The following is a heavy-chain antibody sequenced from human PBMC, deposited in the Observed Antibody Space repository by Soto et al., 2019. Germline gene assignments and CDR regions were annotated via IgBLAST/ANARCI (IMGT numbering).Heavy chain of an antibody. V-gene: IGHV1-18*01. J-gene: IGHJ4*02. D-gene: IGHD1-26*01. Sequence: QVQLVQSGAEVKKPGASVKVSCKASGYTFTSYGISWVRQAPGQGLEWMGLINPYNGNTKYAHKLQGRVGMTTDTSTSTAYMEVRSMRSDDTAGYYCAIDAAVGLFHYWGQGTLVTVSS. CDR2: INPYNGNT. CDR1: GYTFTSYG. CDR3: AIDAAVGLFHY.